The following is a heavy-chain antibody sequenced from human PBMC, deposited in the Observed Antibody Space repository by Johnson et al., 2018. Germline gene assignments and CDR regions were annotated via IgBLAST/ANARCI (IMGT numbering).Heavy chain of an antibody. CDR2: ISYDGSNK. J-gene: IGHJ1*01. V-gene: IGHV3-30-3*01. Sequence: VQLVESGGGVVQPGRSLRLSCAASGFTFSSYAMHWVRQAPGKGLEWVAVISYDGSNKYYADSVKGRFTISRDNSKNTLYLQMNSLRAEDTAVYYCARDPSVGLGVFQHWGQGTLVTVSS. D-gene: IGHD2-8*01. CDR1: GFTFSSYA. CDR3: ARDPSVGLGVFQH.